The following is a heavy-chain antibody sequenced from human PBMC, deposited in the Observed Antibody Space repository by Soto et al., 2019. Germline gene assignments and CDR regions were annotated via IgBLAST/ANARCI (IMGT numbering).Heavy chain of an antibody. CDR3: ARLFKAAYDYYYMDL. V-gene: IGHV4-39*01. CDR2: IYYNGNT. J-gene: IGHJ6*03. D-gene: IGHD6-25*01. Sequence: SETLSLTCAVSRGSIRISNYYWACICQPPGKGLECIANIYYNGNTYYNPSLESRVTISVDTSKNQFSLKLSSVTAADTAMYYFARLFKAAYDYYYMDLWGEGTPVTVSS. CDR1: RGSIRISNYY.